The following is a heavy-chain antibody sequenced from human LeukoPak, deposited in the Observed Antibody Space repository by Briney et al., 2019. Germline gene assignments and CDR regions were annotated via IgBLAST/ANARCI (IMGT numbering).Heavy chain of an antibody. Sequence: GGSLRLSYAASGSTFSSYSMNWVRQAPGKGLEWVSSISSSSSYIYYADSVKGRFTISRDNAKNSLYLQMNSLRAEDTAVYYCARGYYYDSRVLDYWGQGTLVTVSS. CDR3: ARGYYYDSRVLDY. CDR2: ISSSSSYI. J-gene: IGHJ4*02. V-gene: IGHV3-21*01. D-gene: IGHD3-22*01. CDR1: GSTFSSYS.